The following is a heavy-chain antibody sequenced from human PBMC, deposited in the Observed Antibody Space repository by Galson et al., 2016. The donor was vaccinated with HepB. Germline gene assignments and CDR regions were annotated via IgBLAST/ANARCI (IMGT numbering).Heavy chain of an antibody. CDR2: ISANNGHT. CDR1: GYTLTSHG. D-gene: IGHD3-16*01. V-gene: IGHV1-18*01. Sequence: QSGAEVKKPGASVKVSCKASGYTLTSHGISWVRQAPGQGLEWMGWISANNGHTHFAQKLQGRVTMTSGTSTSTAYMELRSLRSDDTAVYYCAREGDLNPHWYFDLWGRGTLVTVSS. CDR3: AREGDLNPHWYFDL. J-gene: IGHJ2*01.